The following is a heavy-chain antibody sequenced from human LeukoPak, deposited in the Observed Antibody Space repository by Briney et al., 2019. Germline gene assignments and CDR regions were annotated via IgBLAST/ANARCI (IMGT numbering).Heavy chain of an antibody. D-gene: IGHD3-16*02. CDR1: GYTFVSYG. CDR2: ISAYNGNT. V-gene: IGHV1-18*04. J-gene: IGHJ4*02. CDR3: ARDPAGGDYVWGSYRRIRFDY. Sequence: GASVKVSCKASGYTFVSYGITWVRQAPGQGLEWMGWISAYNGNTNYAQKLQGRVTMTTDTSTSTAYMELRSLRSDDTAVYYCARDPAGGDYVWGSYRRIRFDYWGQGTLVTVSS.